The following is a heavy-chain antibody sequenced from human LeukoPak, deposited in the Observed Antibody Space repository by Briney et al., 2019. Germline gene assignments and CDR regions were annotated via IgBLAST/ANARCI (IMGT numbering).Heavy chain of an antibody. CDR2: VHPDTGYA. CDR1: GYPFTTYE. CDR3: ARGPLNDP. V-gene: IGHV1-8*01. Sequence: GASVTVSFKTSGYPFTTYEINWVRQAAGQGLEWMGWVHPDTGYADYAQKFQGRVTMTSDTSISTAYMELSSLRSEDTAGYFCARGPLNDPWGEGTLVTVSS. J-gene: IGHJ5*02.